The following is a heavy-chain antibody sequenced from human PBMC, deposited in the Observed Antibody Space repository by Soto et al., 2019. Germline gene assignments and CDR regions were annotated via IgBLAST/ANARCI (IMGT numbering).Heavy chain of an antibody. V-gene: IGHV3-53*01. J-gene: IGHJ3*02. Sequence: GGSLRLSCAASGFTVSSNYMSWVRQAPGKGLEWVSVIYSGGSTYYADSVKGRFTITRDNSKNTLYLQMNSLRAEETAVYYCASAYSSSSLRAFDIWGQGTMVTVSS. CDR3: ASAYSSSSLRAFDI. CDR1: GFTVSSNY. D-gene: IGHD6-6*01. CDR2: IYSGGST.